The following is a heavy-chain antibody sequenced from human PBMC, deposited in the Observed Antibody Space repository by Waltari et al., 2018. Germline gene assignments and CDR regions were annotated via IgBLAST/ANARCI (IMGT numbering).Heavy chain of an antibody. V-gene: IGHV4-59*01. CDR2: IPYSGSS. CDR3: ARADTSTSYFYYYMDV. Sequence: QVQLQESGPGLVKPSETLSLTCTVPGGSTSTYYSSWVRQSPGKGLEWIGYIPYSGSSVQNPSLRSRVTISLDTPNDQFSLRLRSVTAADAAIYYCARADTSTSYFYYYMDVWGKGTTVTVSS. J-gene: IGHJ6*03. D-gene: IGHD1-26*01. CDR1: GGSTSTYY.